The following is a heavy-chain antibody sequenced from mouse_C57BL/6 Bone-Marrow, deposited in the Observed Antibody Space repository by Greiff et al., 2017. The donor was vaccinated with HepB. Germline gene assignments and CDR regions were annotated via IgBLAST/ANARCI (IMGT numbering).Heavy chain of an antibody. CDR2: IWSGGST. D-gene: IGHD1-1*01. CDR1: GFSLTSYG. CDR3: ARNGPVVATRYFDV. V-gene: IGHV2-2*01. Sequence: QVQLQQSGPGLVQPSQSLSITCTVSGFSLTSYGVHWVRQSPGKGLEWLGVIWSGGSTDYNAAFISRLSISKDNSKSQVFFKMNSLQADDTAIYYWARNGPVVATRYFDVWGTGTTVTVSS. J-gene: IGHJ1*03.